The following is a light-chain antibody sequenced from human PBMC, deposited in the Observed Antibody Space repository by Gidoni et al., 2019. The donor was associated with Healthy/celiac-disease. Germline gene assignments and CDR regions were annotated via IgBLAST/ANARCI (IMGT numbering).Light chain of an antibody. CDR3: QQSNSTLWT. CDR2: AAS. CDR1: QSISSY. V-gene: IGKV1-39*01. Sequence: DIQMTQSPSSLSASVGDRVTIPCRASQSISSYLTWYQQKPGKAPKLLIYAASSLQSGVPSRFSGSGSGTDFTLTISSLQPEDFATYYCQQSNSTLWTFGQGTKVEIK. J-gene: IGKJ1*01.